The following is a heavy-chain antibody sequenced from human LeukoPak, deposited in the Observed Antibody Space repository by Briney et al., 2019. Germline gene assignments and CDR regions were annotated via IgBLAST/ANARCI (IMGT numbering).Heavy chain of an antibody. D-gene: IGHD5-24*01. CDR1: GFTFSSYE. J-gene: IGHJ4*02. CDR3: ARDFGRDGYNNQIDY. Sequence: GGSLGLSCAASGFTFSSYEMNWVRQAPGKGLEWVSYISSSGSTIYYADSVKGRFTISRDNAKNSLYLQMNSLRAEDTAVYYCARDFGRDGYNNQIDYWGQGTLVTVSS. V-gene: IGHV3-48*03. CDR2: ISSSGSTI.